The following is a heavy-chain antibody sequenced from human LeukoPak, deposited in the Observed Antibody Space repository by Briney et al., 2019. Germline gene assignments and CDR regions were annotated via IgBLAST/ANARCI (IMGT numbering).Heavy chain of an antibody. D-gene: IGHD6-25*01. V-gene: IGHV3-49*03. J-gene: IGHJ4*02. CDR1: GFTFSSYA. CDR2: IRSKAYGGTT. CDR3: TREAAGDY. Sequence: PGGSLRLSCAASGFTFSSYAMSWFRQAPGKGLEWVGFIRSKAYGGTTEYAASVKGRFTISRDDSKSIAYLQMNSLKTEDTAVYYCTREAAGDYWGQGTLVTVSS.